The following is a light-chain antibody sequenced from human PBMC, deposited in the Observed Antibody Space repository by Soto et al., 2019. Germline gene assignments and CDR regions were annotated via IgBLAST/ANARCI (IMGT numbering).Light chain of an antibody. CDR2: GAS. CDR3: QHYGSSPGLT. CDR1: QSVSSSY. J-gene: IGKJ4*01. Sequence: EIVLTQSPGTLSLSPGERATLSCRASQSVSSSYLAWYQQKPGQAPRLLIYGASSRATGIPDRLSGSGSGTDFTLTISRLESEDSAVYYCQHYGSSPGLTFGGGTKVDIK. V-gene: IGKV3-20*01.